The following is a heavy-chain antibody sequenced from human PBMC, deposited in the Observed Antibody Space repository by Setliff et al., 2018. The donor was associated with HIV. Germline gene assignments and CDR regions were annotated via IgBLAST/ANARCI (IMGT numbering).Heavy chain of an antibody. CDR1: GYTFTSYC. CDR2: INPSGGTT. Sequence: AASVKVSCKASGYTFTSYCMHWVRQAPGQGLEWLGIINPSGGTTNYAQKFQGRVTMTRDTSTSTLYMELSSLRSEDTAVYYCARDGHYHFWSGYGYYYYHMDVWGKGTTVTVSS. D-gene: IGHD3-3*01. V-gene: IGHV1-46*01. CDR3: ARDGHYHFWSGYGYYYYHMDV. J-gene: IGHJ6*03.